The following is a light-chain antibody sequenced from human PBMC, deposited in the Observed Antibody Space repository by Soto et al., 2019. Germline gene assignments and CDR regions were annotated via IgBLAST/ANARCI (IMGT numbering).Light chain of an antibody. CDR3: QQYNNWPPWT. CDR1: QYITIY. V-gene: IGKV3-15*01. J-gene: IGKJ1*01. Sequence: EIVMTQSPATLSVSPGERATLSCRASQYITIYLAWYQQKPGQAPRLLIYGASTRATGIPVRFSGSGSETEFTLTISSPQSEDFAVYYCQQYNNWPPWTFGQGTKVDIK. CDR2: GAS.